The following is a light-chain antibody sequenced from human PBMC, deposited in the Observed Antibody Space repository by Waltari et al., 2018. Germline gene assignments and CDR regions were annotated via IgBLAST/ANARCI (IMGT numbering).Light chain of an antibody. CDR2: RNN. CDR1: SSNIGSNY. V-gene: IGLV1-47*01. Sequence: QSVLTQPPSASGTPGQRVTISCSGSSSNIGSNYVYWYQQRPGTAPKLLIYRNNQRPSGVPVRFSGSKSGTSASLAISGLRSEDESDYYCAAWDDSLSGRLFGGGTKLTVL. J-gene: IGLJ3*02. CDR3: AAWDDSLSGRL.